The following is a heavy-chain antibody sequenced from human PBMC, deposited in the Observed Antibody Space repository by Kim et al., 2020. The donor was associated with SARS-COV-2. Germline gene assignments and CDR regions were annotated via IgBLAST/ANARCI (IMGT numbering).Heavy chain of an antibody. CDR3: AGRWPSLDY. D-gene: IGHD1-26*01. CDR2: IHDSGST. J-gene: IGHJ4*02. V-gene: IGHV4-31*03. CDR1: GGSISSGGYY. Sequence: SETLSLTCTVSGGSISSGGYYWSWVRQHPGKGLEWIGYIHDSGSTYYKPSLKSRVTISADTSKNQFSLNLSSVTAADTAVYYCAGRWPSLDYWGQGTLVTVSS.